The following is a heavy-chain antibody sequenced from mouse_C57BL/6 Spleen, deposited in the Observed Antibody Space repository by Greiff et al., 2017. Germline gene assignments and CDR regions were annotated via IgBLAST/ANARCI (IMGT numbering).Heavy chain of an antibody. D-gene: IGHD2-1*01. Sequence: DVKLQESGGGLVKPGGSLKLSCAASGFTFSDYGMHWVRQAPEKGLEWVAYISSGSSTIYYADTVKGRFTISRDNAKNTLFLQMTSLRSEDTAMYYCARGDYYGIYYAMDYWGQGTSVTVSS. CDR2: ISSGSSTI. CDR1: GFTFSDYG. CDR3: ARGDYYGIYYAMDY. J-gene: IGHJ4*01. V-gene: IGHV5-17*01.